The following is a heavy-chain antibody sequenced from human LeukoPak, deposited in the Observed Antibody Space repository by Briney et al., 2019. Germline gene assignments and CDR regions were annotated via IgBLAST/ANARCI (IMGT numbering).Heavy chain of an antibody. D-gene: IGHD3-22*01. Sequence: PSETLSLTCTVSGGSISSYYWSWIRQPPGKGLEWIGYIYYSGSTNYNPSLKSRVTISVDTSKNQFSLKLSSVTAADTAVYYCARRPYYYDSSGYYFDYWGQGTLVTVSS. V-gene: IGHV4-59*08. CDR3: ARRPYYYDSSGYYFDY. CDR1: GGSISSYY. CDR2: IYYSGST. J-gene: IGHJ4*02.